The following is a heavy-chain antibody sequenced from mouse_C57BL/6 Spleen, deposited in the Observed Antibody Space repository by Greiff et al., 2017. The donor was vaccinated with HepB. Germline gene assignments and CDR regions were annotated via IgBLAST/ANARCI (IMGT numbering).Heavy chain of an antibody. Sequence: VQLQQSGPGLVQPSQSLSITCTVSGFSLTSYGVHWVRQPPGKGLEWLGVIWSGGSTDYNAAFISRLSISKDNSKSQVFFKMNSLQADDTAIYYCAKGDDGYSWFAYWGQGTLVTVSA. D-gene: IGHD2-3*01. J-gene: IGHJ3*01. CDR1: GFSLTSYG. V-gene: IGHV2-4*01. CDR3: AKGDDGYSWFAY. CDR2: IWSGGST.